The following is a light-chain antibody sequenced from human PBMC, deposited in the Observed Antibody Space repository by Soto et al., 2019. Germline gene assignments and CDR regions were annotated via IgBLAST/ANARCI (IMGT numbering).Light chain of an antibody. Sequence: DIQMTQSPSSVSASVGDSVTITCRASQDISSWLAWYQQKPGKAPNLLIYAASSLQSGVPSRFSGSGSGTDFTLTINSLQPEDIATYYCQQTDSFPRTFGQGTNVDIK. V-gene: IGKV1-12*01. CDR3: QQTDSFPRT. J-gene: IGKJ1*01. CDR2: AAS. CDR1: QDISSW.